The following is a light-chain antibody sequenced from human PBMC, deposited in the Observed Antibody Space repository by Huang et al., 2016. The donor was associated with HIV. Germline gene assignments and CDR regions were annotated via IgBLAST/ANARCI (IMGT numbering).Light chain of an antibody. J-gene: IGKJ4*01. CDR3: QQYFETPLT. CDR1: QTILYSSKNKNY. CDR2: WAS. V-gene: IGKV4-1*01. Sequence: DIVMTQSPDFLAVSLGERATVNCKSSQTILYSSKNKNYLAWYQKKPGQPPKLLIYWASTRESGVPDRFSGSGSGTDFTLTISSLQAEDVAVYDCQQYFETPLTFGGGTKVEIK.